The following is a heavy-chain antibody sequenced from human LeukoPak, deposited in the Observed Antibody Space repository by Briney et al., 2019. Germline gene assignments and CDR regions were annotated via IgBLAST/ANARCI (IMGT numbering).Heavy chain of an antibody. V-gene: IGHV3-23*01. Sequence: GGSLRLACAASGFTFSSYAMSWDRQAPGKGLEWVSTISGSGSNTYYADSVKGRFSISRDNSKNTLYLQMNSLRAEDTAVYYCAKEARIAVADIDYWGQGTLVTVSS. CDR2: ISGSGSNT. CDR1: GFTFSSYA. CDR3: AKEARIAVADIDY. D-gene: IGHD6-19*01. J-gene: IGHJ4*02.